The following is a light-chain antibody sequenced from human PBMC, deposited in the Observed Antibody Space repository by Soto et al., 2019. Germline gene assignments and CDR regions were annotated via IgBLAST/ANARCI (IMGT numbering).Light chain of an antibody. J-gene: IGKJ1*01. Sequence: DRVVTQSPLSLPVTPGDPASISCRSSQSLLHINGYNYLDWYLQKPGQSPQLLIYLASNRASGVPSRFSGGGSGTHFTLTISSLQPEDFATYYCQQSYTTPRTFGQGTKVDI. CDR3: QQSYTTPRT. CDR2: LAS. CDR1: QSLLHINGYNY. V-gene: IGKV2-28*01.